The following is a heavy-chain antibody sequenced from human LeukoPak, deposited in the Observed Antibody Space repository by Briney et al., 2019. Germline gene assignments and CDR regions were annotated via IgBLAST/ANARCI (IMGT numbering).Heavy chain of an antibody. V-gene: IGHV3-23*01. CDR3: AKTALGYFYTMDV. Sequence: GGSLRLSCAASEFTFSTYAMTWVRQAPGKGLEWVSGITGSGGSTSYADSVKGRFTISRDNSKNTLYLQMNSLRAEDTAVYYCAKTALGYFYTMDVWGQGTTVTVSS. CDR1: EFTFSTYA. J-gene: IGHJ6*02. D-gene: IGHD7-27*01. CDR2: ITGSGGST.